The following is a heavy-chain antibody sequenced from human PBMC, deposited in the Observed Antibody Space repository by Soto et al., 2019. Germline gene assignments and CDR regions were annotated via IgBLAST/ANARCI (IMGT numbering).Heavy chain of an antibody. CDR1: GGSISSGDYY. J-gene: IGHJ4*02. V-gene: IGHV4-30-4*01. Sequence: QVQLQESGPGLVKPSQTLSLTCTVSGGSISSGDYYWSWIRQPPGKGLEWIGYIYYSGSTYYNPSLKCRVIISVDTSKNQFTLKLSSVTAADTAVYYCARESVLLWFGGGEYYFDYWGQGTLVTVSS. CDR3: ARESVLLWFGGGEYYFDY. CDR2: IYYSGST. D-gene: IGHD3-10*01.